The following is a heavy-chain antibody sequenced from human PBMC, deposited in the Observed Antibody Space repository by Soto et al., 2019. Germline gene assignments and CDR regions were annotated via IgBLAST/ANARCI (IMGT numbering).Heavy chain of an antibody. Sequence: EVQLLESGGGLVQPGESLRLSCAASGFTFSSYAMSWVRQAPGKGLEWVSVISGSDDSTYYADSVKGRFTISRHNSTNTLYLQMNSLRAEDTAVYYCAKRSSSATFDYWGQGTLVTVSS. CDR3: AKRSSSATFDY. D-gene: IGHD6-6*01. J-gene: IGHJ4*02. CDR1: GFTFSSYA. V-gene: IGHV3-23*01. CDR2: ISGSDDST.